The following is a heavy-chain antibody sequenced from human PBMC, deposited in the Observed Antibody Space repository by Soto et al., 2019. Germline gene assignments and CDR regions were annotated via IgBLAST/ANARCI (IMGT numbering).Heavy chain of an antibody. D-gene: IGHD5-12*01. J-gene: IGHJ4*02. CDR1: GGSISSGDYY. V-gene: IGHV4-30-4*01. CDR3: AREGVEMATIHYFDY. Sequence: SETLSLTCTVSGGSISSGDYYWSWIRQPPGKGLEWIGYIYYSGSTYYNPSLKSRVTISVDTSKNQFSLKLSSVTAADTAVYYCAREGVEMATIHYFDYWGQGTLVTVSS. CDR2: IYYSGST.